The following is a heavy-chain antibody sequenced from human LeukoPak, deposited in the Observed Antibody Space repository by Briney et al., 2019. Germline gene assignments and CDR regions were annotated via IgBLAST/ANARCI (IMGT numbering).Heavy chain of an antibody. Sequence: AASVKVSCKASGGTFSNYAISWVRQATGQGLEWMGWMNPNSGNTGYAQKFQGRVTITRNTSISTAYMELSSLRSEDTAVYYCARPASIAVAGTRGYYMDVWGKGTTVTVSS. J-gene: IGHJ6*03. D-gene: IGHD6-19*01. V-gene: IGHV1-8*03. CDR3: ARPASIAVAGTRGYYMDV. CDR2: MNPNSGNT. CDR1: GGTFSNYA.